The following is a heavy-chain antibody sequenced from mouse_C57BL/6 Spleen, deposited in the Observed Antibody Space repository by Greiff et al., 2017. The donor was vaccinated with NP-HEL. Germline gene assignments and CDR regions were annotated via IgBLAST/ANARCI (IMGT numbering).Heavy chain of an antibody. J-gene: IGHJ4*01. CDR3: ARVDYSNYDAMDY. CDR1: GYAFSSSW. Sequence: QVQLQQSGPELVKPGASVKISCKASGYAFSSSWMNWVKQRPGKGLEWIGRIYPGDGDTNYNGKFKGKATLTADKSSSTAYMQLSSLTSEDSAVDFCARVDYSNYDAMDYWGQGTSVTVAS. CDR2: IYPGDGDT. V-gene: IGHV1-82*01. D-gene: IGHD2-5*01.